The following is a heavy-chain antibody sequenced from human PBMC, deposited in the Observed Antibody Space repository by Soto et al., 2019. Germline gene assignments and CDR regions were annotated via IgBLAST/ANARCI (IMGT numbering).Heavy chain of an antibody. Sequence: PSETLSLTCAVYGGSFSGYYWSWIRQPPGKGLEWIGEINHSGSTNYNPSLKSRVTISVDTSKNQFSLKLSSVTAADTAVYYCARGHTISYYYYYMDVWGKGTTVTVSS. J-gene: IGHJ6*03. V-gene: IGHV4-34*01. CDR2: INHSGST. CDR1: GGSFSGYY. CDR3: ARGHTISYYYYYMDV.